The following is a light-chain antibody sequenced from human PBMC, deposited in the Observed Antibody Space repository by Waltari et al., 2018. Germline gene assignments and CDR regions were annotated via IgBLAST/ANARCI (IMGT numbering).Light chain of an antibody. J-gene: IGKJ4*01. CDR1: HSVSNY. CDR3: QHRSNWPLT. Sequence: EIVLTQSPATLSLSPGERATLSCRASHSVSNYLAWYQQKPGQAPRPLIYDASSRATGIPAMFTGSGSGTDFTLTIRSLEPEDFAIYYCQHRSNWPLTFGGGTKVEVK. V-gene: IGKV3-11*01. CDR2: DAS.